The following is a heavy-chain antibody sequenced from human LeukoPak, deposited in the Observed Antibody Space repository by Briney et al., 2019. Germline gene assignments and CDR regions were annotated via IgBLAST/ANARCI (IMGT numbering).Heavy chain of an antibody. D-gene: IGHD4/OR15-4a*01. V-gene: IGHV2-5*02. CDR3: AHRLVLADAFDI. J-gene: IGHJ3*02. CDR1: GFSLSTNGVG. Sequence: SGPTLVKPTQTLTLTFTFSGFSLSTNGVGVGWIRQPPGKALDWLALIYWDDDRRYSPSLKSRLTITKDTSKNQVVLTMTNMDPVDKATYYCAHRLVLADAFDIWGQGTMVSVSS. CDR2: IYWDDDR.